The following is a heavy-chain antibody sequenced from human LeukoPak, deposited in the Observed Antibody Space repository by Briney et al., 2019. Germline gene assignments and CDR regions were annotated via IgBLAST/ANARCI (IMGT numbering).Heavy chain of an antibody. V-gene: IGHV4-38-2*02. J-gene: IGHJ6*04. CDR2: IYHSGST. CDR3: ARDGIVVVPAAIYYYYGMDV. D-gene: IGHD2-2*01. CDR1: GYSISSGYY. Sequence: PSETLSLTCAVSGYSISSGYYWGWIRRPPGKGREGIGIIYHSGSTYYNPSLKSRVTISVDPSKNQFSLTLTSVTPADTAVYYCARDGIVVVPAAIYYYYGMDVWGKGTTVTVS.